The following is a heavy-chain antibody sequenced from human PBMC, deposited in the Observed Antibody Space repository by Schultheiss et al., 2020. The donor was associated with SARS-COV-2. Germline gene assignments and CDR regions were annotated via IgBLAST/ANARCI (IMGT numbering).Heavy chain of an antibody. J-gene: IGHJ5*02. CDR1: GFTFSSYG. CDR3: AKDQGAFDP. V-gene: IGHV3-30*18. Sequence: GGSLRLSCAASGFTFSSYGMHWVRQAPGKGLEWVAVISYDGSNKYYADSVKGRFTISRDNSKNTLYLQMNSLRAEDTAVYYCAKDQGAFDPWGQGTLVTVSS. CDR2: ISYDGSNK.